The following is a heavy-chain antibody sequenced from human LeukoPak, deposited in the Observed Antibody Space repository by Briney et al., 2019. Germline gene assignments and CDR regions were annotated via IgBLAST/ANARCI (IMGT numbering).Heavy chain of an antibody. D-gene: IGHD6-13*01. CDR1: GFTFSSYW. Sequence: PGGSLRLSCAASGFTFSSYWMHWVRQAPGKGLVWVSRINSDGSSTSYADSVKGRFTISRDNAKNTLYLQMNSLRAEDTAVYYCARAGGALHSSSWYWRDYYYMDVWGKGTTVTVSS. J-gene: IGHJ6*03. CDR3: ARAGGALHSSSWYWRDYYYMDV. V-gene: IGHV3-74*01. CDR2: INSDGSST.